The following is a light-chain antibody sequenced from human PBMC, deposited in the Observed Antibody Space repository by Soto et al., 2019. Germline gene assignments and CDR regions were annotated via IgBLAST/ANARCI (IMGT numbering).Light chain of an antibody. CDR1: QSISTW. J-gene: IGKJ1*01. CDR2: DAS. Sequence: DIQMNQPPSTLSASVGDRVTITCRASQSISTWLAWYQQKPGNAPKLLFLDASSLESGVPSRFSGSGSWTEFTLTIDSLQPDDFATYYCQQYKSDSRTFGQGTELDIK. CDR3: QQYKSDSRT. V-gene: IGKV1-5*01.